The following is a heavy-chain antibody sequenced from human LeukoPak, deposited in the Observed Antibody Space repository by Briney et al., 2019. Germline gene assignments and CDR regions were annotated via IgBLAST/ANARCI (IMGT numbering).Heavy chain of an antibody. CDR1: GITFSDYE. Sequence: GGSLRLSCAASGITFSDYEMNWVRQAPGKGLEWVSYISSSGSIIYYADSVKGRFTISRDNAKNSLYLQMNSLIAQDKAVYYCARPPSMARGWGQGTLVTVSS. CDR3: ARPPSMARG. V-gene: IGHV3-48*03. J-gene: IGHJ4*02. D-gene: IGHD3-10*01. CDR2: ISSSGSII.